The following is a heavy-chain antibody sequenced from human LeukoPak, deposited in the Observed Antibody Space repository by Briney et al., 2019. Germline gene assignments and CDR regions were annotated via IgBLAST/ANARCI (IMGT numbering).Heavy chain of an antibody. CDR1: GFTFSSYA. Sequence: GGSLRLSSAASGFTFSSYAMSWVRQAPGKGLEWVSAISGSGGSTYYADSVKGRFTISRDNSKNTLYLQMNSLRAEDTAVYYCAKEENSFWSGYYTRFDYWGQGTLVTVSS. CDR3: AKEENSFWSGYYTRFDY. J-gene: IGHJ4*02. D-gene: IGHD3-3*01. V-gene: IGHV3-23*01. CDR2: ISGSGGST.